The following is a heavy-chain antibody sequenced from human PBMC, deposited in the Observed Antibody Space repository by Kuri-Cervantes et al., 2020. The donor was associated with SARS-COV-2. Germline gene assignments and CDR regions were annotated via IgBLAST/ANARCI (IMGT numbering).Heavy chain of an antibody. CDR2: IYYSGGT. J-gene: IGHJ2*01. CDR1: GGSISSGGFY. CDR3: ARRPDQIYWYFDL. Sequence: SETLFLTCTVSGGSISSGGFYWSWIRQHPGKGLEWIAYIYYSGGTYYNPSLKSRVTISVDTSKNQFSLKLSSVTAADTAVHYCARRPDQIYWYFDLWGRGTLVTVSS. D-gene: IGHD2-2*01. V-gene: IGHV4-31*03.